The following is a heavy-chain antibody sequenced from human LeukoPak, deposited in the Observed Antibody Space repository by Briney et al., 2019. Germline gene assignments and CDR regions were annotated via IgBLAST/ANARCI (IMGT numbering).Heavy chain of an antibody. V-gene: IGHV3-74*01. D-gene: IGHD2-15*01. CDR1: GFTFSSYW. Sequence: PGGSLRLSCAASGFTFSSYWMHWVRQAPGKGLVWVSRINTDGSNTSYADSVKGRFTISRDNAKNTLYLQMNSLRAEDTAVYYCARGDRMGYFDYWGQGTLVTVSS. CDR2: INTDGSNT. CDR3: ARGDRMGYFDY. J-gene: IGHJ4*02.